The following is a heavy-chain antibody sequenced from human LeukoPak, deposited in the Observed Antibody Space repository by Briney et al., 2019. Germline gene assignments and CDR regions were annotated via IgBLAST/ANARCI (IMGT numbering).Heavy chain of an antibody. J-gene: IGHJ4*02. V-gene: IGHV1-69*13. CDR1: GGTVSSYA. D-gene: IGHD5-24*01. CDR3: ARGGGGYNYNFDY. Sequence: GASVKVSCKASGGTVSSYAISWVRQAPGQGLEWMGGIIPIFGTANYAQKFQGRVTITADESTSTAYMELSSLRSEDTAVYYCARGGGGYNYNFDYWGQGTLVTVSS. CDR2: IIPIFGTA.